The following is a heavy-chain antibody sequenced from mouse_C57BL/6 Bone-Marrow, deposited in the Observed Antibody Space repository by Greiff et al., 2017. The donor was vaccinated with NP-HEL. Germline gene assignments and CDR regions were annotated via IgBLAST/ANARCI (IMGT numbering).Heavy chain of an antibody. Sequence: DVKLQESGAELVRPGASVKLSCTASGFNIKDDYMHWVKQRPEQGLEWIGWIDPENGDTEYASKFQGKATITADTSSNTAYLQLSSLTSEDTAVYYCTTGLLHEAYWGQGTLVTVSA. CDR1: GFNIKDDY. V-gene: IGHV14-4*01. J-gene: IGHJ3*01. CDR3: TTGLLHEAY. CDR2: IDPENGDT. D-gene: IGHD1-1*01.